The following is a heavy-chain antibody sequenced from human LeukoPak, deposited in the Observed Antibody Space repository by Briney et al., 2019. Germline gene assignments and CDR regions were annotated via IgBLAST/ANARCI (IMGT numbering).Heavy chain of an antibody. V-gene: IGHV4-59*01. J-gene: IGHJ4*02. CDR3: ASFSGSYYDD. CDR1: GGSIRSYY. D-gene: IGHD1-26*01. Sequence: SETLSLTCTVSGGSIRSYYWSWIRLPPGKGLEWIGYLYYSGITNYNPSLKSRVTISVDTSKNQFSLKLSSVTAADTAVYYCASFSGSYYDDWGQGTLVTVSS. CDR2: LYYSGIT.